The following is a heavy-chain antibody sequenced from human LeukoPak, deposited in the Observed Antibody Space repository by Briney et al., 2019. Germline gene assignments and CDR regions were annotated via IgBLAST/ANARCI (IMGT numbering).Heavy chain of an antibody. Sequence: PGGSLRLSCAASGFTFSSYEMNWVRQAPGKGLEWVSYISSSGSTIYYADSVKGRFTISRDNAKSSLYLQMSSLRAEDTAVYYCARVYGDFHLDYWGQGTLVTVSS. J-gene: IGHJ4*02. CDR1: GFTFSSYE. D-gene: IGHD4-17*01. V-gene: IGHV3-48*03. CDR3: ARVYGDFHLDY. CDR2: ISSSGSTI.